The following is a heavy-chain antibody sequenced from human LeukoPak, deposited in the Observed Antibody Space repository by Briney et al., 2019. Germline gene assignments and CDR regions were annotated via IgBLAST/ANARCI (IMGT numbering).Heavy chain of an antibody. CDR2: IYYSGST. CDR1: GGSVSSGSYY. Sequence: PSETLSLTCTVSGGSVSSGSYYWGWIRQPPGKGLEWIGSIYYSGSTYYNPSLKSRVTISVDTSKNQFSLKLSSVTAADTAVYYCARRKNYYDSSGYYYYFDYWGQGTLVTVSS. V-gene: IGHV4-39*01. J-gene: IGHJ4*02. CDR3: ARRKNYYDSSGYYYYFDY. D-gene: IGHD3-22*01.